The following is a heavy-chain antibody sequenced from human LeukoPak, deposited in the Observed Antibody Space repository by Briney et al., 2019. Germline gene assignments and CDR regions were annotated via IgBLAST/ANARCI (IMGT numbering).Heavy chain of an antibody. CDR3: AKNIAAADSSGYYYYYMDV. CDR2: IRYDGSNK. J-gene: IGHJ6*03. D-gene: IGHD6-13*01. CDR1: GFTFSTYS. Sequence: GSLRLSCAASGFTFSTYSMNWVRQTPGKGLEWVAFIRYDGSNKYYADSVKGRFTISRDNSKNTLYLQMNSLRAEDTAVYYCAKNIAAADSSGYYYYYMDVWGKGTTVTVSS. V-gene: IGHV3-30*02.